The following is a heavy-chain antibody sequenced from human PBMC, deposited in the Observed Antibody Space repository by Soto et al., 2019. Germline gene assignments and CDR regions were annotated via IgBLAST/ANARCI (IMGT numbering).Heavy chain of an antibody. V-gene: IGHV4-59*01. D-gene: IGHD2-2*01. CDR3: ARGDVVVPAAWFDP. Sequence: QVQLQESGPGLVKPSETLSLTCTVSGVSISSYYWSWIRQPPGKGLEYIGYIYYTGSTKYNPSLKSRVTISVDTSKNQFSLRLTSMTAADTAVYYCARGDVVVPAAWFDPWGQGSLVTVSS. J-gene: IGHJ5*02. CDR2: IYYTGST. CDR1: GVSISSYY.